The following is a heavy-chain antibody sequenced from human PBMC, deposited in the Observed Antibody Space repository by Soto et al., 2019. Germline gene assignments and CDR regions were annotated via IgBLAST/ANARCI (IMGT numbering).Heavy chain of an antibody. J-gene: IGHJ5*02. CDR1: GGTFSSYA. Sequence: QVQLVQSGAEVKKPGSSVKVSCKASGGTFSSYAISWVRQAPGQGLEWMGGIIPIFGTANYAQKFQGRVTITADESTSTAYMELSSPRSEDTAVYYCARCTKCSYNWNWFDPWGQGTLVTVSS. CDR3: ARCTKCSYNWNWFDP. V-gene: IGHV1-69*01. CDR2: IIPIFGTA. D-gene: IGHD1-20*01.